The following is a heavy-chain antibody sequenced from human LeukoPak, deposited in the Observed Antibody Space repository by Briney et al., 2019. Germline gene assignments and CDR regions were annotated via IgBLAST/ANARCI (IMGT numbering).Heavy chain of an antibody. V-gene: IGHV3-33*01. CDR2: IWYDGSNK. CDR1: GFTFSSYG. CDR3: ARDGFYYDSSGNFDY. Sequence: GRSLRLSCAASGFTFSSYGMHWVRQAPGKGLEWVAVIWYDGSNKYYADSVKGRFTISRDNSKNTLYLQMNSLRAEDTAVYYCARDGFYYDSSGNFDYWGQGTLVTVSS. J-gene: IGHJ4*02. D-gene: IGHD3-22*01.